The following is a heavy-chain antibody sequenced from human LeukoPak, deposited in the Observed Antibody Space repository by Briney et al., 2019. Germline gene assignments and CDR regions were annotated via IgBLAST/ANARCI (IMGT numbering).Heavy chain of an antibody. J-gene: IGHJ4*02. CDR3: ARGRRYYGSGSYRGPRFDY. Sequence: SETLSLTCTVSGGSISSSSYYWGWIRQPPGKGLEWIGSIYYSGSTYYNPSLKSRVTISVDTSKNQFSLKLSSVTAADTAVYYCARGRRYYGSGSYRGPRFDYWGQGTLVTVSS. D-gene: IGHD3-10*01. V-gene: IGHV4-39*07. CDR2: IYYSGST. CDR1: GGSISSSSYY.